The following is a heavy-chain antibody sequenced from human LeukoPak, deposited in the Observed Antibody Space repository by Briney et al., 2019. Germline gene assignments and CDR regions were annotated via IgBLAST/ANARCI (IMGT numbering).Heavy chain of an antibody. Sequence: ASVKVSCKASGYTFTSYAMHWVRQAPGQRLEWMGRINAGNGNTKYSQKFQGRVTITRDTSASTAYMELSSPRSEDTAVYYCARTGYDFWSGPILLYFDYWGQGTLVTVSS. CDR3: ARTGYDFWSGPILLYFDY. D-gene: IGHD3-3*01. CDR1: GYTFTSYA. CDR2: INAGNGNT. V-gene: IGHV1-3*01. J-gene: IGHJ4*02.